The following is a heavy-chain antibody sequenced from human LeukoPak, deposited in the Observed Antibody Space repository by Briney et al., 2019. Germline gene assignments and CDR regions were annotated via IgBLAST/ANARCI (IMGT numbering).Heavy chain of an antibody. V-gene: IGHV4-4*09. CDR1: GGSISSYY. D-gene: IGHD3-16*01. J-gene: IGHJ3*02. Sequence: SETLSLTCTVSGGSISSYYWSWIRQPPGKGLERIGYIYTSGSTNYNPSLKGRVTISVDTSKNQFSLKLSSVTAADTAVYYCARSLPWGGAFDIWGQGTMVTVSS. CDR2: IYTSGST. CDR3: ARSLPWGGAFDI.